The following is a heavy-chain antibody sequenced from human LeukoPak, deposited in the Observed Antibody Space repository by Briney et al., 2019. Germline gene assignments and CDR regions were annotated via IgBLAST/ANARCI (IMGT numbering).Heavy chain of an antibody. D-gene: IGHD3-22*01. CDR3: ASELEKSMIVGPSFDY. V-gene: IGHV3-21*01. Sequence: GGSLRLSCAASGFTFSSYSMNWVRQAPGKGLEWVSSISSSSSYIYYADSVKGRFTISRDNAKNSLYLQMNSVRAEDTAVYYCASELEKSMIVGPSFDYWGQGTLVTVSS. CDR1: GFTFSSYS. CDR2: ISSSSSYI. J-gene: IGHJ4*02.